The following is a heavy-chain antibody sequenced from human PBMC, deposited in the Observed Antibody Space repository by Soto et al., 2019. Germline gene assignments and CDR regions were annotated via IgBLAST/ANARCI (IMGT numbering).Heavy chain of an antibody. CDR3: AREGVVIIQGSFDY. CDR1: GYTFTSYA. Sequence: ASVKVSCKASGYTFTSYAMHWVRQAPGQRLEWMGWINAGNGNTKYSQKFQGRVTITRDTSASTAYMELSSLRSEDTAMYYCAREGVVIIQGSFDYWGQGTLVTV. CDR2: INAGNGNT. V-gene: IGHV1-3*01. J-gene: IGHJ4*02. D-gene: IGHD3-3*01.